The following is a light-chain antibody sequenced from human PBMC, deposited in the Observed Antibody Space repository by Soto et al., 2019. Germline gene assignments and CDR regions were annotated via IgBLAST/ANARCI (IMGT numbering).Light chain of an antibody. CDR3: QSYDNSLTGYV. J-gene: IGLJ1*01. CDR2: ADS. Sequence: QTVVTQPPSVSGAPGQRVTISCTGNSSNIGAGYDVHWYQQLPGTAPKVVIYADSNRPSGVPDRFSGSKSDTSASLAITGLEAEDEADYYCQSYDNSLTGYVFGTGTKVTVL. CDR1: SSNIGAGYD. V-gene: IGLV1-40*01.